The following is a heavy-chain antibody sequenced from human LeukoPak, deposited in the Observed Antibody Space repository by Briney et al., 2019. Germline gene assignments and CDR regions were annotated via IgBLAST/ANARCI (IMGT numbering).Heavy chain of an antibody. CDR1: GFTFKNYW. CDR2: IKGDESKE. V-gene: IGHV3-7*01. CDR3: ARDGQAFDY. J-gene: IGHJ4*02. Sequence: PGGSLRLSCTTSGFTFKNYWMTWVRQAPGRWPEWVANIKGDESKEYYVDSVKGRFTISRDNVKNSLHLQMNSLRAEDTAVYYCARDGQAFDYWGQGILVTVSS.